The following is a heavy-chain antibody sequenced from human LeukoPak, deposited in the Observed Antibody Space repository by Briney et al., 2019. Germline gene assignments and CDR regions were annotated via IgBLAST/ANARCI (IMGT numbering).Heavy chain of an antibody. CDR1: GFTFSSYA. D-gene: IGHD5-12*01. CDR2: ISYDGSNK. J-gene: IGHJ4*02. V-gene: IGHV3-30*09. Sequence: PGRSLRLSCAASGFTFSSYAMHWVRQAPGKGLEWVAVISYDGSNKYYADSVKGRFAIPRDNSKNTLYLQMNSLRAEDTAVYYCAKDRLAHSGYAYDYWGQGTLVTVSS. CDR3: AKDRLAHSGYAYDY.